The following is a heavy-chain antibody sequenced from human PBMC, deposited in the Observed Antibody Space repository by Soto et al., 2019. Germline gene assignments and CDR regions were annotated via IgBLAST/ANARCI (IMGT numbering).Heavy chain of an antibody. CDR1: GGTFRTYS. J-gene: IGHJ5*02. D-gene: IGHD2-2*01. V-gene: IGHV1-69*02. CDR2: IIPILDMA. CDR3: ARGPVVVVPDDMFTRHNWFDP. Sequence: QVQLVQSGAEVKKPGSSVKVSCKASGGTFRTYSITWVRQAPGQGLEWMGKIIPILDMANYAQKFQGRVTITADKSTSIAYMELNSLRSEDTAVYYCARGPVVVVPDDMFTRHNWFDPWGQGTRVTVSS.